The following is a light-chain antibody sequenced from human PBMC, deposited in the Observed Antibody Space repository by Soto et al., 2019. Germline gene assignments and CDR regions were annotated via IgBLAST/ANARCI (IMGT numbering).Light chain of an antibody. CDR3: QQYNNWPIFT. CDR2: GAS. Sequence: EIVMTQSPATLSVSPGERATLSCRASQSVTSNLAWYQQKPGQAPRLLIYGASIRATGIPARFSGSGSGTEFSLTISSRQSEDFAVYYCQQYNNWPIFTFGPGTKVDIK. J-gene: IGKJ3*01. CDR1: QSVTSN. V-gene: IGKV3-15*01.